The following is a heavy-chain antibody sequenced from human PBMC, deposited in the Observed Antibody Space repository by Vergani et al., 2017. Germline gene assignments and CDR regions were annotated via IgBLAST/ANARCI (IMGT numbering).Heavy chain of an antibody. CDR2: IRYDGSNK. CDR3: AKGPYYDSSGYSYYYYGMDV. CDR1: GFTFSSYG. Sequence: QVQLVESGGGVVQPGGSLRLSCAASGFTFSSYGMHWVRQAPGKGLEWVAFIRYDGSNKYYADSVKCRFTISRDNSKNTLYLQMNSLRAEDTAVYYCAKGPYYDSSGYSYYYYGMDVWGQGTTVTVSS. V-gene: IGHV3-30*02. J-gene: IGHJ6*02. D-gene: IGHD3-22*01.